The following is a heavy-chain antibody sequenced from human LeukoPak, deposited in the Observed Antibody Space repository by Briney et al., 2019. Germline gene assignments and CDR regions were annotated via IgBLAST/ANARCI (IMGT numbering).Heavy chain of an antibody. V-gene: IGHV4-39*01. CDR1: GGSISSSSYY. J-gene: IGHJ4*02. CDR3: ARTKGARDFWSGYYLRDPFDY. CDR2: IYYSGST. D-gene: IGHD3-3*01. Sequence: SETLSLTCTVSGGSISSSSYYWGWIRQPPGKGLEWIGSIYYSGSTYYNPSLKSRVTISVDTSKNQFSLKLSSVTAADTAVYYCARTKGARDFWSGYYLRDPFDYWGQGTLVTFSS.